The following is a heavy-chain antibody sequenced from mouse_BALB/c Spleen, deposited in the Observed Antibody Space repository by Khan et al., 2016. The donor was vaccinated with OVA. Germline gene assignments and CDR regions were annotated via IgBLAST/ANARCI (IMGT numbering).Heavy chain of an antibody. CDR3: ASHLTGSFAY. CDR1: GFTFSSYS. D-gene: IGHD4-1*01. V-gene: IGHV5-6*01. CDR2: ISSGGDYT. Sequence: EVELVESGGDLVKPGGSLKLSCAASGFTFSSYSMSWVRQSPDKRLEWVATISSGGDYTYYPDSVKGRLTISRDNAKNTLYLHMSSLKSEDTAMFYCASHLTGSFAYWGQGTLVTVSA. J-gene: IGHJ3*01.